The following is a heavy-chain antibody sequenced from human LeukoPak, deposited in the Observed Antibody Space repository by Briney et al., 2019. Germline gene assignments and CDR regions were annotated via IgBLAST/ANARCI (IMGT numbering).Heavy chain of an antibody. CDR2: INWNGGST. CDR1: GFTFDDYG. CDR3: ARDQYDFWTSPPNWFDP. Sequence: GGSLRLSCAASGFTFDDYGMSWVRQAPGKGLEWVSGINWNGGSTGYADSVKGRFTISRDNAKNSLYLQMNSLRAEDTALYYCARDQYDFWTSPPNWFDPWGQGTLVTVSS. D-gene: IGHD3-3*01. J-gene: IGHJ5*02. V-gene: IGHV3-20*04.